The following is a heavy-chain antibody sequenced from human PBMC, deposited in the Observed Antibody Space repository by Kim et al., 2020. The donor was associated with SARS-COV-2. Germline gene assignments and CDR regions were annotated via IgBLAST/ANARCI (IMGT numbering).Heavy chain of an antibody. D-gene: IGHD6-13*01. J-gene: IGHJ6*02. Sequence: GGSLRLSCAASGFTFGDYAMHWVRQAPGKGLEWVSGISWNSGSIGYADSVKGRFTISRDNAKNSLYLQMNSLRAEDTALYYCAKDYSSWETYGMDVWGQGTTVTVSS. CDR2: ISWNSGSI. V-gene: IGHV3-9*01. CDR3: AKDYSSWETYGMDV. CDR1: GFTFGDYA.